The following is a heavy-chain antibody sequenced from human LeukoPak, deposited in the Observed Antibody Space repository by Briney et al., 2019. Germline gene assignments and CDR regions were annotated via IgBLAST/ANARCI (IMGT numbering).Heavy chain of an antibody. Sequence: GGSLRLTCVVSGFTFSTSAMSWVRQAPGKGLEWVSGISESGGSTYYADSVKGRFTSSRDNSKNTLYLQMNNLRAEDTAAYYCAKGSFWGQGTLVTVSS. CDR3: AKGSF. CDR1: GFTFSTSA. CDR2: ISESGGST. J-gene: IGHJ4*02. D-gene: IGHD3-10*01. V-gene: IGHV3-23*01.